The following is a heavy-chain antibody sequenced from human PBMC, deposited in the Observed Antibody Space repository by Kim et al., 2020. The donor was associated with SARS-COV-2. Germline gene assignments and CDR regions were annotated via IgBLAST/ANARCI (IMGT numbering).Heavy chain of an antibody. D-gene: IGHD4-17*01. J-gene: IGHJ6*02. Sequence: GGSLRLSCAASGFTFSSYEMNWVRQAPGKGLEWVSYISSSGSTIYYADSVKGRFTISRDNAKNSLYLQMNSLRAEDTAVYYCASSYSTYDDYVPALRGYNYGMDVWGQGTTVTVSS. CDR1: GFTFSSYE. V-gene: IGHV3-48*03. CDR2: ISSSGSTI. CDR3: ASSYSTYDDYVPALRGYNYGMDV.